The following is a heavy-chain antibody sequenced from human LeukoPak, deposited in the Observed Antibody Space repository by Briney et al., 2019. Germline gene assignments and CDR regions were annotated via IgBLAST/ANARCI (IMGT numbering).Heavy chain of an antibody. CDR3: AREGSGEFDY. CDR1: GGSISSSYYY. V-gene: IGHV4-39*07. D-gene: IGHD6-19*01. CDR2: IYSSGST. J-gene: IGHJ4*02. Sequence: SETLSLTCTVSGGSISSSYYYWGWIRQPPGKGLEWIGSIYSSGSTNYNPSLKSRVTISVDTSKNQFSLKLSSVTAADTAVYYCAREGSGEFDYWGQGTLVTVSS.